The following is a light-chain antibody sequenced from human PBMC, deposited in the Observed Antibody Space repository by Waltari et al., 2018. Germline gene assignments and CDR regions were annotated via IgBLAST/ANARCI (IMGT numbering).Light chain of an antibody. Sequence: EIVLTQSPGTLSLSPGDRATLSCRASQSVSSTYLAWYQQKPGQAPRLLIYGASSRATGIPDRFSGSGSGTDFTLTISRLEPEDFAVYYCQHYSSSSWTFGQGTKVEIK. J-gene: IGKJ1*01. CDR3: QHYSSSSWT. CDR1: QSVSSTY. CDR2: GAS. V-gene: IGKV3-20*01.